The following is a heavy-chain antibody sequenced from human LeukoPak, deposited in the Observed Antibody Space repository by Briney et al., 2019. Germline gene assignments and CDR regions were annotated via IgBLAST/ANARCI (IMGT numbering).Heavy chain of an antibody. CDR1: GGSISSYY. CDR2: IYYSGST. Sequence: SETLSLTCTVSGGSISSYYWSWTRQPPGKGLEWIGYIYYSGSTNYNPSLKSRVTISVDTSKNQFSLKLSSVTAADTAVYYCARSPPYCSSTSCYIGWDNWFDPWGQGTLVTVSS. CDR3: ARSPPYCSSTSCYIGWDNWFDP. V-gene: IGHV4-59*01. D-gene: IGHD2-2*02. J-gene: IGHJ5*02.